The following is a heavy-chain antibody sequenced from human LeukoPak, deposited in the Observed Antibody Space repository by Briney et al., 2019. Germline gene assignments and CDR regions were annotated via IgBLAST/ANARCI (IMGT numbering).Heavy chain of an antibody. V-gene: IGHV4-39*01. CDR2: IYYSGST. CDR1: GGSISSSSYY. D-gene: IGHD6-19*01. CDR3: ARRKGGSGLVDY. Sequence: SETLSLTCTVSGGSISSSSYYWGWIRQPPGKGLEWIASIYYSGSTYYNPSLKSRVTISVDTSKNQFSLKLSSVTAADTAVYYCARRKGGSGLVDYWGQGTLVTVSS. J-gene: IGHJ4*02.